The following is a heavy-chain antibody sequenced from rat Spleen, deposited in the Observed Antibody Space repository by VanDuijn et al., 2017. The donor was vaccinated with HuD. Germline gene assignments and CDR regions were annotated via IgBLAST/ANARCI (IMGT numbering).Heavy chain of an antibody. Sequence: EVQLVESGGGLVQPGRSLKLSCVASGFTFNNYWMTWIRQAPGKGLEWVASISYEGSSTFYGDSVKGRFTISRDNAKSTLYLQMNSLRSEDTATYYWTRDPRMDAWGQGASVTVSS. CDR1: GFTFNNYW. J-gene: IGHJ4*01. CDR2: ISYEGSST. CDR3: TRDPRMDA. V-gene: IGHV5-31*01.